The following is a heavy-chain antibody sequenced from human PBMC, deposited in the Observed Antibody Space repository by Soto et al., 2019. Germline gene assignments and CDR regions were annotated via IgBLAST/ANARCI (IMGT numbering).Heavy chain of an antibody. Sequence: PGGSLRLSCAASGFTFSSYAMHWVRQAPGKGLEWVAVISYDGSNKYYADSVKGRFTISRDNSKNTLYLQMNSLRAEDTAVYYCARDTDSSSWYASMGYYYGMDVWGQGTTVTVS. J-gene: IGHJ6*02. CDR2: ISYDGSNK. V-gene: IGHV3-30-3*01. CDR1: GFTFSSYA. D-gene: IGHD6-13*01. CDR3: ARDTDSSSWYASMGYYYGMDV.